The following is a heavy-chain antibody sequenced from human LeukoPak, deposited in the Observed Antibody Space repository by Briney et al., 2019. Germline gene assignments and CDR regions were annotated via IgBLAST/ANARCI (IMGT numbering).Heavy chain of an antibody. Sequence: GGSLRLSCAASGFTFSSYWMSWVRQAPGKGLEWVANIKQEGSEKYYVDSVKGRFTISRDNAKNSLYLQMNSLRAEDTAVYYCARVGGSGSYYFDYWGQGTLVTVSS. CDR1: GFTFSSYW. CDR3: ARVGGSGSYYFDY. V-gene: IGHV3-7*01. CDR2: IKQEGSEK. J-gene: IGHJ4*02. D-gene: IGHD3-10*01.